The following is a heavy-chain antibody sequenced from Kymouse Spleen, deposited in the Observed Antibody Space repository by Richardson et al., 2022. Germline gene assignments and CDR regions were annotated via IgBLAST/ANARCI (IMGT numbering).Heavy chain of an antibody. CDR3: ARERHSRYYYYGMDV. J-gene: IGHJ6*02. V-gene: IGHV3-33*01. Sequence: QVQLVESGGGVVQPGRSLRLSCAASGFTFSSYGMHWVRQAPGKGLEWVAVIWYDGSNKYYADSVKGRFTISRDNSKNTLYLQMNSLRAEDTAVYYCARERHSRYYYYGMDVWGQGTTVTVSS. D-gene: IGHD4-11,IGHD4-11*01. CDR2: IWYDGSNK. CDR1: GFTFSSYG.